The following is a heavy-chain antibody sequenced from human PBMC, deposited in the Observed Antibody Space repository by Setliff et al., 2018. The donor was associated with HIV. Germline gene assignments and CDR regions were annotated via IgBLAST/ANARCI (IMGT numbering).Heavy chain of an antibody. J-gene: IGHJ6*03. Sequence: SETLSLTCTVSGASISSSHYYWGWIRQPPGKGLEWIGSICNTGSTYYNPSLESRVTMSVDTSKDQFSLKLTSVTAVDTAAYYCARSTVGIRGVVRGYYYYYMDVWGKGTTVTVSS. V-gene: IGHV4-39*07. CDR1: GASISSSHYY. CDR3: ARSTVGIRGVVRGYYYYYMDV. D-gene: IGHD3-10*01. CDR2: ICNTGST.